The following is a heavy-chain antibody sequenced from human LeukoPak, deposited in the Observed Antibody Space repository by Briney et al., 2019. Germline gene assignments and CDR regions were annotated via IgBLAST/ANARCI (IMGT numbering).Heavy chain of an antibody. J-gene: IGHJ4*02. V-gene: IGHV4-59*01. Sequence: MPSETLSLTCTVSGGSISSYYWSWIRQPPGKGLKRIGYIYYSGSTNYNPSLKSRVTISVDTSKNQFSLKLSSVTAADTAVYYCARVSSHYDFWSGYSGYLDYWGQGTLVTVSS. CDR2: IYYSGST. CDR1: GGSISSYY. D-gene: IGHD3-3*01. CDR3: ARVSSHYDFWSGYSGYLDY.